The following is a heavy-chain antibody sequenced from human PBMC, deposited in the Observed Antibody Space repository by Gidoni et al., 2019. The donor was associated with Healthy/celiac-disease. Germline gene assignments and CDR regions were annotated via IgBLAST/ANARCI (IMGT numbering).Heavy chain of an antibody. CDR2: IIPIFGTA. Sequence: SSYAISWVRQAPGQGLEWMGGIIPIFGTANYAQKFQGRVTITADESTSTAYMELSSLRSEDTAVYYCARAVTAIGYYYGMDVWGQGTTVTVSS. CDR3: ARAVTAIGYYYGMDV. CDR1: SSYA. V-gene: IGHV1-69*01. D-gene: IGHD2-21*02. J-gene: IGHJ6*02.